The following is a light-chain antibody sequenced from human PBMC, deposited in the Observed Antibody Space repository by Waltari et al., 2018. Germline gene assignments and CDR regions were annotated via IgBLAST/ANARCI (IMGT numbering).Light chain of an antibody. J-gene: IGLJ3*02. Sequence: NWFQQKPGQPPRSLIYHTSNKHSWTPARFSGSLFGGKAALTLSGVQPEYEADYYCLLYHNGALVFGGGTKLTVL. CDR3: LLYHNGALV. CDR2: HTS. V-gene: IGLV7-43*01.